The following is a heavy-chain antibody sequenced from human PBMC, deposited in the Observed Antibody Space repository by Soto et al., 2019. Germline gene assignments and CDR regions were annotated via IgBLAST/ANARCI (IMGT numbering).Heavy chain of an antibody. V-gene: IGHV3-11*03. CDR1: GFTFSDYY. D-gene: IGHD6-13*01. J-gene: IGHJ2*01. CDR3: ARTIVAAGGRRYFDL. CDR2: INSSSSYT. Sequence: PGGSLRLSCAASGFTFSDYYMSWIRQAPGKGLEWVSYINSSSSYTNYADSVKGRFTIPRDNAKNSLYLQMNSLRAEDTAVYYCARTIVAAGGRRYFDLWGRGTLVTVSS.